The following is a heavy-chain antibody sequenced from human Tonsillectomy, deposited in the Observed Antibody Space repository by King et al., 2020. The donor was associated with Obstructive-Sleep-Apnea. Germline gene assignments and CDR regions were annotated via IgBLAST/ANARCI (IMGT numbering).Heavy chain of an antibody. CDR2: IGTAGDT. CDR1: GFTFSSYD. CDR3: AREGADSSGYYSAFYFDY. D-gene: IGHD3-22*01. J-gene: IGHJ4*02. Sequence: VQLVQSGGGLVQPGGSLRLSCAASGFTFSSYDMHWVRQATGKGLEWVSAIGTAGDTYYPGSVKGRFTISIENAKNSLYLQMNSLRAGDTAVYYCAREGADSSGYYSAFYFDYWGQGTLVTVSS. V-gene: IGHV3-13*04.